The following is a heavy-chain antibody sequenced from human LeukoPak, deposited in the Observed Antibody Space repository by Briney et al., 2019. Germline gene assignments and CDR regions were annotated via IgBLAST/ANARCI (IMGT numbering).Heavy chain of an antibody. CDR2: IYTSGGT. V-gene: IGHV4-61*02. CDR1: GGSISSGSYY. J-gene: IGHJ6*03. Sequence: SSETLSLTCTVSGGSISSGSYYWSWIRQPAGKGLEWIGRIYTSGGTKYNPSLKSRVTISVDTSKNQFSLKLSSVTAADTAVYYCARIYCGGDCRGYYYHYYMDVWGKGTTVTISS. CDR3: ARIYCGGDCRGYYYHYYMDV. D-gene: IGHD2-21*02.